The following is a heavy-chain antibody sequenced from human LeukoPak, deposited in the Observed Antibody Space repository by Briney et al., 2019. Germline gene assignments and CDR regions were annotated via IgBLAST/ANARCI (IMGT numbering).Heavy chain of an antibody. D-gene: IGHD4-23*01. CDR1: GYTFTCYD. CDR2: MNPNSGNT. J-gene: IGHJ4*02. Sequence: GASVKVSRKASGYTFTCYDINWVRQATGQGLEWMGWMNPNSGNTGFAQKFQGRVTITRNTSISTAYMELSSLRSEDTAVYYCARVLYGGTSPLNYWGQGTLVTVSS. CDR3: ARVLYGGTSPLNY. V-gene: IGHV1-8*03.